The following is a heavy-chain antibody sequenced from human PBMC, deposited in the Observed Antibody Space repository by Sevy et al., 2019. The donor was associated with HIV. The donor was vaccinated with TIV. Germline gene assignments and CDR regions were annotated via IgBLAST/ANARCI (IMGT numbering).Heavy chain of an antibody. CDR3: ATSPDYYDISRDAFDI. J-gene: IGHJ3*02. D-gene: IGHD3-22*01. CDR1: GYTLTELS. V-gene: IGHV1-24*01. CDR2: FDPEDGET. Sequence: ASVKVSCKVSGYTLTELSIHWVRQAPGKGLEWMGGFDPEDGETIYAQKFQGRVTMTEDTSTDTAYMELSSLRSEDTAVYYCATSPDYYDISRDAFDIWGQGTMVTVSS.